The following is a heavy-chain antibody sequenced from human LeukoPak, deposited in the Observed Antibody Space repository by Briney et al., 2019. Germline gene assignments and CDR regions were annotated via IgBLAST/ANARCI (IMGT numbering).Heavy chain of an antibody. CDR3: ARRGGSGSERALDY. J-gene: IGHJ4*02. D-gene: IGHD3-10*01. CDR2: IIPIFGTA. CDR1: GGTFSSYA. Sequence: GASVKVSCKASGGTFSSYAISWVRQAPGQGLEWMGGIIPIFGTANYAQKFQGRVTITADESTSTAYMELRSLRSEDTAVYYCARRGGSGSERALDYWGQGTLVTVSS. V-gene: IGHV1-69*13.